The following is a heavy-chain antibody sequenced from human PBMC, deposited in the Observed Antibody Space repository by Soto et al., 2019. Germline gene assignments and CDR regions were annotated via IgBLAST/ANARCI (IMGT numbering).Heavy chain of an antibody. CDR2: IRSKAYGGTT. J-gene: IGHJ4*02. V-gene: IGHV3-49*03. CDR1: GFTFGDYA. CDR3: TRGGALKVRGVIIDY. D-gene: IGHD3-10*01. Sequence: GGSLRLSCTASGFTFGDYAMSWFRQAPGKGLEWVGFIRSKAYGGTTEYAASVKGRFTISRDDSKSIAYLQMNSLKTEDTAVYYCTRGGALKVRGVIIDYWGQGTLVTVSS.